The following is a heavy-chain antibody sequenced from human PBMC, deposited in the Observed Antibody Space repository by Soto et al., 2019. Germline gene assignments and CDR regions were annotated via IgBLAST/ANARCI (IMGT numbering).Heavy chain of an antibody. Sequence: QVQLVESGGGVVQPGRSLRLSCAASGFTFSGFGMHWVRQAPGKGLEWVAVISYDGNNKDYAESVKGRFTISRDNSKNTLYLQMITLRAEETAVYYCAKDHLPSSVTTPGYWGQGTLVTVSS. J-gene: IGHJ4*02. CDR1: GFTFSGFG. CDR2: ISYDGNNK. V-gene: IGHV3-30*18. D-gene: IGHD4-17*01. CDR3: AKDHLPSSVTTPGY.